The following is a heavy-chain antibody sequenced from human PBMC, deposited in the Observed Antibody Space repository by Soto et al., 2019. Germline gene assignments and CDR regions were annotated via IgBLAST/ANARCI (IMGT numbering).Heavy chain of an antibody. CDR1: GFTFSSYA. J-gene: IGHJ5*02. D-gene: IGHD4-17*01. CDR2: ISGSGGST. CDR3: AKDHFSIKGNGDYEHWFDP. Sequence: GGSLRLSCAASGFTFSSYAMSWVRQAPGKGLEWVSAISGSGGSTYYADSVKGRFTISRENSKNTLYLQMNSLRAEDTAVYYCAKDHFSIKGNGDYEHWFDPWGQGTLVTVSS. V-gene: IGHV3-23*01.